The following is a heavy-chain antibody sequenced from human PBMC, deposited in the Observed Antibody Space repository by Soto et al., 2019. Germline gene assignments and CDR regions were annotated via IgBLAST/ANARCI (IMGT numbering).Heavy chain of an antibody. CDR2: IYYSGST. CDR3: ARRFGVARGYYMDV. D-gene: IGHD3-3*01. J-gene: IGHJ6*03. Sequence: SETLSLTCTVSGGSISSSSYYWGWIRQPPGKGLEWIGSIYYSGSTYYNPSLKSRVTISVDTSKNQFSLKLSSVTAADTAVYYCARRFGVARGYYMDVWGKGTTVTVSS. CDR1: GGSISSSSYY. V-gene: IGHV4-39*01.